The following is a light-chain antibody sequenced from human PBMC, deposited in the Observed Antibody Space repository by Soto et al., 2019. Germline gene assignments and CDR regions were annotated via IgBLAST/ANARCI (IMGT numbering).Light chain of an antibody. Sequence: QSALTQPRSVSGSPGRSVTISCTGTSSDVGGYNYVSWYQQHPGKAPKLMIYDVSKRPSGVPDRFSGSKSGNTASLTISGLQAEDEADYYCCSYAGSYRGVFGTGTKFTVL. V-gene: IGLV2-11*01. CDR2: DVS. J-gene: IGLJ1*01. CDR3: CSYAGSYRGV. CDR1: SSDVGGYNY.